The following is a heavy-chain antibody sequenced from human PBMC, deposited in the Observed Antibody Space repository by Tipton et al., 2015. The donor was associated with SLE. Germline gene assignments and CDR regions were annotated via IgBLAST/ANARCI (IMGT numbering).Heavy chain of an antibody. V-gene: IGHV4-4*07. J-gene: IGHJ5*02. CDR2: IYTSVTT. CDR1: GGSISSYY. CDR3: ARESSYSTFDP. D-gene: IGHD4-11*01. Sequence: TLSLTCTVSGGSISSYYWSWIRQPAGKGLEWIGRIYTSVTTKYNPSLKSRVTMSLDMSKNHFSLKLSSVTAADTAVYYCARESSYSTFDPWGQGTLVTVSS.